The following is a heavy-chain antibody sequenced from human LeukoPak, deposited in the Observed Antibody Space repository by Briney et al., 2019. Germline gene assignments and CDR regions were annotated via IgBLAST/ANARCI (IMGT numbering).Heavy chain of an antibody. D-gene: IGHD3-16*01. V-gene: IGHV4-61*02. J-gene: IGHJ3*02. CDR1: GGSISSGSYY. CDR3: ARTRLWAFDI. Sequence: SETLSLTCTVSGGSISSGSYYWSWIRQPAGKGLEWIGRIYTSGSTNYNPSLKSRVTISVDTSKNQFSLKLSSVTAADTAVYYCARTRLWAFDIWGQGTMVTVSS. CDR2: IYTSGST.